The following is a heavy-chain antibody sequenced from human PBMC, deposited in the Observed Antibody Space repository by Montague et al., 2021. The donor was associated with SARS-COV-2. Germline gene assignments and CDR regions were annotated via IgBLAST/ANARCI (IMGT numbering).Heavy chain of an antibody. CDR3: VRDYGDYGEEFLDY. Sequence: SLRLSCAASGYYFSSYGMHWVRQAPGKGLEWVAVIWFDGSKEYYADSVKGRFTISRDKSKNMLYLQMNSLRAEDTATYFCVRDYGDYGEEFLDYWGQGTPVTVSS. CDR1: GYYFSSYG. J-gene: IGHJ4*02. D-gene: IGHD4-17*01. V-gene: IGHV3-33*08. CDR2: IWFDGSKE.